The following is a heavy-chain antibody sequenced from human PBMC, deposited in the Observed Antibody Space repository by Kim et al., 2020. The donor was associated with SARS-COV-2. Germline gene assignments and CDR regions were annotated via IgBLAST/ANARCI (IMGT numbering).Heavy chain of an antibody. CDR2: ISGNGDST. CDR3: AKVDEGGVWALPGGTFDY. V-gene: IGHV3-23*01. CDR1: GFTFRSYA. J-gene: IGHJ4*02. Sequence: GGSLRLSCTASGFTFRSYAMTWVRQAPGKGLEWVSAISGNGDSTYFADSVKGRFTISRDNSNNTLYLQMNSLRAEDTAVYYCAKVDEGGVWALPGGTFDYWGQGTLVTVSS. D-gene: IGHD3-16*01.